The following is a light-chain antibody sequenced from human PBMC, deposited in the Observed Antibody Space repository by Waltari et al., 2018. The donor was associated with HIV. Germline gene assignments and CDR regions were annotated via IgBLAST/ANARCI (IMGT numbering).Light chain of an antibody. CDR3: NSRDSSGNHVV. V-gene: IGLV3-19*01. Sequence: SSELTQDLAVSVALGQTVRITCQGDSLRRYYASWYQQKPGQAPVLVIYGKNNRPSGIPDRFSGSSSGNTASLTITGAQAEDEADYYCNSRDSSGNHVVFGGGTKLTVL. CDR1: SLRRYY. CDR2: GKN. J-gene: IGLJ2*01.